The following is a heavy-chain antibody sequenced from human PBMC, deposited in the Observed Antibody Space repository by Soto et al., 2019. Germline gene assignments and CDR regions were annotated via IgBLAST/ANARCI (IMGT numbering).Heavy chain of an antibody. V-gene: IGHV4-31*03. CDR2: ISYTGAT. CDR1: GGSISRGAYF. Sequence: QVHLQESGPGQVRPSQTLSLSCSVSGGSISRGAYFWTWIRQFPGKGLEWIAYISYTGATYYNPSLKSRVTILADTSKNQFSLKLNSVTSADTAVYYCARGGARWPGYFDSWGQGALVAVSS. CDR3: ARGGARWPGYFDS. D-gene: IGHD2-15*01. J-gene: IGHJ4*02.